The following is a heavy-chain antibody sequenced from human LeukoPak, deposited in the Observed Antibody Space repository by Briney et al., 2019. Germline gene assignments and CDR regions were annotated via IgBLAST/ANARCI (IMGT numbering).Heavy chain of an antibody. CDR2: ISTSDNTT. D-gene: IGHD2-15*01. V-gene: IGHV3-23*05. CDR3: AKGSGGSGTYVPFDM. Sequence: PGGSLRLSCAASGFTFSSFGMGWVRQAPGKGLEWVSIISTSDNTTHYADSVRGRFTISRDNSKSMLYLHMNSLRAEDTALYYCAKGSGGSGTYVPFDMWGQGTMVTVSS. CDR1: GFTFSSFG. J-gene: IGHJ3*02.